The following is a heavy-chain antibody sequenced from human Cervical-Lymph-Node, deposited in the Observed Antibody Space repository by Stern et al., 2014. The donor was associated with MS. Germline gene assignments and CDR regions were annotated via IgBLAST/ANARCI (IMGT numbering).Heavy chain of an antibody. J-gene: IGHJ4*02. D-gene: IGHD5-24*01. Sequence: VQLQESGPGLVKPSQTLSLTCAVTGGSISSAEYYWSWIRQSPGQGLEWIGYIHNSGTTYYNPSLKSRVTISVDTSKNQFSLKLRSVTAADTAVYYCSRDADGYSLVFGYWGRGTLVTVSS. CDR3: SRDADGYSLVFGY. CDR1: GGSISSAEYY. CDR2: IHNSGTT. V-gene: IGHV4-30-4*01.